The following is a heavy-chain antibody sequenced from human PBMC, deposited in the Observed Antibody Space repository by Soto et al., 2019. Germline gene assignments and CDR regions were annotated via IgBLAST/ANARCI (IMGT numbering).Heavy chain of an antibody. D-gene: IGHD3-10*02. J-gene: IGHJ6*02. CDR1: GYTFTAYH. CDR3: ARNMDYYYGRGSCNGHVV. Sequence: QVRLVQSGAEVKEPGDSVRVSCEASGYTFTAYHIHWVRQAPGQGLEWMGWINPKFGDTGYAQGFQGRVSMTSEMSIRRVYMELSRLTSDETAIYYCARNMDYYYGRGSCNGHVVWGQGTTVTVFS. V-gene: IGHV1-2*02. CDR2: INPKFGDT.